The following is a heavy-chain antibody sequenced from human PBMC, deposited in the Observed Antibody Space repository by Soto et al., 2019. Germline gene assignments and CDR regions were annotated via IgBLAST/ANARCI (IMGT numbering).Heavy chain of an antibody. CDR2: ISGSGTTA. V-gene: IGHV3-23*01. Sequence: GGSLRLSCAASGFIFSSYAMSWVRQAPGKGLEWVSAISGSGTTAYYADSVKGRFTFSRDNSKSTMYLQISSLRAEDTAVYSCAKTTDGWFSAFEIWGQGTMVTVSS. D-gene: IGHD6-19*01. CDR3: AKTTDGWFSAFEI. CDR1: GFIFSSYA. J-gene: IGHJ3*02.